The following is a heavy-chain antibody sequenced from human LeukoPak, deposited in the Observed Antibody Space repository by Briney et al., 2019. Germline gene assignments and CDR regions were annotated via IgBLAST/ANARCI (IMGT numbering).Heavy chain of an antibody. Sequence: SETLSLTCTVSGGSISSYYWSWIRQPPGKGLEWIGYIYYSGSTNYNPSLKSRVTISVDTSKNQFSLKLSSVTAADTAVYYCARHPMVRGVYYFDYWGQGTLVTVSS. CDR1: GGSISSYY. D-gene: IGHD3-10*01. CDR3: ARHPMVRGVYYFDY. J-gene: IGHJ4*02. V-gene: IGHV4-59*08. CDR2: IYYSGST.